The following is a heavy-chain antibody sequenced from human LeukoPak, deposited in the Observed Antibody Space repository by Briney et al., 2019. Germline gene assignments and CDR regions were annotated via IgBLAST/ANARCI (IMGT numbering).Heavy chain of an antibody. Sequence: ASVKVSCKASGYTFTGYYMYWVRQAPGQGLEWMGWINPNSGGTYYAQKFQGRVTMTRDTSISTAYMELSRLRSDDTAVYYCARDPERNYCSGGSCYNSRWFDPWGQGTLVTVSS. V-gene: IGHV1-2*02. J-gene: IGHJ5*02. D-gene: IGHD2-15*01. CDR2: INPNSGGT. CDR3: ARDPERNYCSGGSCYNSRWFDP. CDR1: GYTFTGYY.